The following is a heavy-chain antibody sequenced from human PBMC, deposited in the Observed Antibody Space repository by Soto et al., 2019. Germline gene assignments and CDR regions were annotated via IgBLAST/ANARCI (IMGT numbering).Heavy chain of an antibody. CDR1: GGSISSYY. V-gene: IGHV4-59*01. CDR2: IYYSGST. D-gene: IGHD3-3*01. CDR3: ARSPYDFWSGYYLSDYYYGMDV. J-gene: IGHJ6*02. Sequence: LSLTCTVSGGSISSYYWSWIRQPPGKGLEWIGYIYYSGSTNYNPSLKSRVTISVDTSKNQFSLKLSSVTAADTAVYYCARSPYDFWSGYYLSDYYYGMDVWGQGTTVTVSS.